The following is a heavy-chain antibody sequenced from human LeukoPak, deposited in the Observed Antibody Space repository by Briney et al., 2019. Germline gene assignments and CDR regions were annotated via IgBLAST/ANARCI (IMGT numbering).Heavy chain of an antibody. CDR3: ARHVSIAAAGTVTYFDY. Sequence: SETLSLTCTVSGGSISSYYWSWIRQPAGKGLEWIGRIYTSGSTNYNPSLKSRVTMSVDTSKNQFSLKLSSVTAADTAVYYCARHVSIAAAGTVTYFDYWGQGTLVTVSS. D-gene: IGHD6-13*01. J-gene: IGHJ4*02. V-gene: IGHV4-4*07. CDR1: GGSISSYY. CDR2: IYTSGST.